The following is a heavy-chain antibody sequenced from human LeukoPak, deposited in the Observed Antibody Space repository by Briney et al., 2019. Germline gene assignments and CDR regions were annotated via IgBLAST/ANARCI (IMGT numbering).Heavy chain of an antibody. V-gene: IGHV3-7*01. Sequence: GGSLRLSCAASGFTFSSYWMSWVRQAPGKGLEWVANINQDGSEKYYVDSVKGRFTISRDNAKNSLYLQMNSLRAEDTAVYYCARGSSSWYAAFDYWGQGTLVTVSS. CDR1: GFTFSSYW. CDR2: INQDGSEK. J-gene: IGHJ4*02. D-gene: IGHD6-13*01. CDR3: ARGSSSWYAAFDY.